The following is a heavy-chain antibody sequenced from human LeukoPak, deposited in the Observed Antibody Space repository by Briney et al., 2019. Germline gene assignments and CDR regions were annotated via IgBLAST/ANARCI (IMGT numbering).Heavy chain of an antibody. Sequence: GGSLRLSCAASGFTFSTSAMTWVRQAPGKGLEWVSGISGSGATDYADSVKGRFTISRDNSKNTLYLQINSLRAEDTAVYYCAKGVTGDWYYYCGMDVWGQGTTVTVSS. V-gene: IGHV3-23*01. J-gene: IGHJ6*02. D-gene: IGHD7-27*01. CDR1: GFTFSTSA. CDR3: AKGVTGDWYYYCGMDV. CDR2: ISGSGAT.